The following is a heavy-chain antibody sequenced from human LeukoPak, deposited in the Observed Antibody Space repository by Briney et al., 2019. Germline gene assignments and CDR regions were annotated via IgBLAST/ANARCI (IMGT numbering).Heavy chain of an antibody. Sequence: SETLSLTCTVSDYSISSGYYWGWVRQPPGKGLEWIGSIHHSGSTYYNPSLKSRLTISVDTPKNQFSLDLSSVTAADTAVYYCARARVIAVAGTDSWGQGTLVTVSS. D-gene: IGHD6-19*01. J-gene: IGHJ4*02. CDR2: IHHSGST. V-gene: IGHV4-38-2*02. CDR3: ARARVIAVAGTDS. CDR1: DYSISSGYY.